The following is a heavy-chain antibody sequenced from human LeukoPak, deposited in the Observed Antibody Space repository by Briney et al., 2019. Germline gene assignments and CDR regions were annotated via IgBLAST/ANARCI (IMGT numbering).Heavy chain of an antibody. Sequence: AAVKVSCKASGYTFTSYGISWVRQAPGQGLEWMGWISAYNGNTNYAQKLQGRVTITTDTSTSTAYMELRSLRSDDTAVYYCARDCSGGSCYFRPWGQGTLVTVSS. V-gene: IGHV1-18*01. CDR2: ISAYNGNT. D-gene: IGHD2-15*01. CDR1: GYTFTSYG. CDR3: ARDCSGGSCYFRP. J-gene: IGHJ5*02.